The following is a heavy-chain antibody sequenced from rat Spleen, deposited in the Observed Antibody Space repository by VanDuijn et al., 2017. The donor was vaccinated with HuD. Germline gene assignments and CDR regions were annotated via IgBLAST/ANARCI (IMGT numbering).Heavy chain of an antibody. CDR1: GFSLSSYG. CDR2: IWGNGNT. J-gene: IGHJ2*01. CDR3: AGADVAGLSADGI. D-gene: IGHD1-2*01. V-gene: IGHV2-13*01. Sequence: QVQLKESGPGLVQPSQTLSLTCTVSGFSLSSYGVIWVRQPPGKGLEWMGVIWGNGNTNYNAVFKSRLSVSRDASKSQVYVKMNSLQTEDTATYFCAGADVAGLSADGIWGQGIMVTVSS.